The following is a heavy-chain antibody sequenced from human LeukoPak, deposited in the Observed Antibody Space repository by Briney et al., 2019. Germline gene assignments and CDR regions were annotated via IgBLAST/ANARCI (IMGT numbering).Heavy chain of an antibody. Sequence: GGSLRLSCAASGFTFSSYWMHWVRQAPGKGLGWVSRINSDGSSTSYADSVKGRFTISRDNAKNTLYLQMNSLRAEDTAVYYCATTGYYYDSSGRPGWGQGTLVTVSS. D-gene: IGHD3-22*01. V-gene: IGHV3-74*01. CDR1: GFTFSSYW. J-gene: IGHJ4*02. CDR3: ATTGYYYDSSGRPG. CDR2: INSDGSST.